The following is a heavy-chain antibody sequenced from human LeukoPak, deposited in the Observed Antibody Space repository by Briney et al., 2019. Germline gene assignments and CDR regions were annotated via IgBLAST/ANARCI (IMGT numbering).Heavy chain of an antibody. J-gene: IGHJ3*02. CDR1: GDSISNYY. V-gene: IGHV4-59*01. Sequence: SETLPLTCTVSGDSISNYYWSWIRQPPGKGLEWIAYIDYRGSTTYNPSLRSRITISVDTSRNQFSLKLTSVTAADTAVYYCARSRSGYSYEHGAFEIWGQGTRVTVSS. CDR2: IDYRGST. CDR3: ARSRSGYSYEHGAFEI. D-gene: IGHD5-18*01.